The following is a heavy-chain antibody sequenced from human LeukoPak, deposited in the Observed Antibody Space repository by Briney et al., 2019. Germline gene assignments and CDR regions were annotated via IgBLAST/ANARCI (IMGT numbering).Heavy chain of an antibody. J-gene: IGHJ4*02. CDR3: ASLLYDFWSGYQFDY. V-gene: IGHV4-39*01. Sequence: PSETLSLTCTVSGGSISSSSYYWGWIRQPPGKGLEWIGSIYYSGSTYYNPSLKSRVTISVDTSKNQFSLKLSSVTAAYTAVYYCASLLYDFWSGYQFDYWGQGTLVTVSS. CDR2: IYYSGST. D-gene: IGHD3-3*01. CDR1: GGSISSSSYY.